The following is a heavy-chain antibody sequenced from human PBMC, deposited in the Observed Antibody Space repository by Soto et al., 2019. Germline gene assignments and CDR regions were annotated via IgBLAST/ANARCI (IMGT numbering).Heavy chain of an antibody. CDR2: IIPILGIA. V-gene: IGHV1-69*04. J-gene: IGHJ4*02. CDR1: GGTFSSYT. CDR3: ARESKSDQFDY. D-gene: IGHD2-2*01. Sequence: ASVKVSCKASGGTFSSYTISWVRQAPGQGLEWMGRIIPILGIANYAQKFQGRVTITADKSTSTAYMELSSLRSEDTAVYYCARESKSDQFDYWGQGTLVTVSS.